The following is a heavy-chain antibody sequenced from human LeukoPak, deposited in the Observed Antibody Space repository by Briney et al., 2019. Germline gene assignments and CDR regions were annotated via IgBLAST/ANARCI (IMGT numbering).Heavy chain of an antibody. CDR2: MYSRGDT. D-gene: IGHD6-13*01. J-gene: IGHJ4*02. CDR1: GFTAIDNY. V-gene: IGHV3-53*01. Sequence: GGSLRLSCAASGFTAIDNYMRWVRQAPGKGLEWVSVMYSRGDTYYANSVKGRFTFSRDISKNTLYLQMNGLRIEDTAMYYCARDAPQVPAAGVLASWGQGTLVIVSS. CDR3: ARDAPQVPAAGVLAS.